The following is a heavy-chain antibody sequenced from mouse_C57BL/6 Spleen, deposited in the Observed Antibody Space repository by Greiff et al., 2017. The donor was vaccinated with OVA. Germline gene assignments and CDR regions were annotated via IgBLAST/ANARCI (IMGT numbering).Heavy chain of an antibody. CDR2: INPSTGGT. J-gene: IGHJ1*03. CDR1: GYSFTGYY. D-gene: IGHD1-1*01. CDR3: ARSGTTSYWYFDV. Sequence: EVQLQQSGPELVKPGALVKISCKASGYSFTGYYMNWVKQSPEKSLEWIGEINPSTGGTTYNQKFKAKATLTVDKSSSTAYMQLKSLTSEDSAVYYCARSGTTSYWYFDVWGTGTTVTVSS. V-gene: IGHV1-42*01.